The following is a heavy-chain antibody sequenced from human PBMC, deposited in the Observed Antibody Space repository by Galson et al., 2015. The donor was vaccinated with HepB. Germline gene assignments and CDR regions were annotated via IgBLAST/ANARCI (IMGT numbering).Heavy chain of an antibody. CDR3: ARDSRYYYGSGNPRGAHWFDP. J-gene: IGHJ5*02. Sequence: LSLTCAVYGGSFSGYYWSWIRQPPGKGLEWIGEINHSGSTNYNPSLKSRVTISVDTSKNQFSLKLSSVTAADTAVCYCARDSRYYYGSGNPRGAHWFDPWGQGTLVTVSS. CDR2: INHSGST. CDR1: GGSFSGYY. D-gene: IGHD3-10*01. V-gene: IGHV4-34*01.